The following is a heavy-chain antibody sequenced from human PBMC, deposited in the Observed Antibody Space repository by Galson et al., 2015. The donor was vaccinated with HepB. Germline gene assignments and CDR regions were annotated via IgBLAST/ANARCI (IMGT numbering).Heavy chain of an antibody. D-gene: IGHD5-24*01. CDR2: VGVAAHSM. J-gene: IGHJ4*02. CDR1: GIAFSVYG. Sequence: SLRLSCAASGIAFSVYGMNWVRQAPGKGLEWISHVGVAAHSMSYADSVKGRFTTSTDNDFNVMYLQMNGLRVEDTAVYYCVTDPHGDLDFDYWGQGTLVTVSS. CDR3: VTDPHGDLDFDY. V-gene: IGHV3-48*01.